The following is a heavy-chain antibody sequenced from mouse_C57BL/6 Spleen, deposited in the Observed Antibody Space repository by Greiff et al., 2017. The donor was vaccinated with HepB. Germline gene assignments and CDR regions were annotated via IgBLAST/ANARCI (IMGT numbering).Heavy chain of an antibody. CDR2: IDPANGNT. CDR1: GFNIKNTY. Sequence: VQLQQSVAELVRPGASVKLSCPASGFNIKNTYMHWVKQSPEQGLEWIGRIDPANGNTKYAPKFQGKATITADTSSNTAYLQISSLTSEDTAIYYCASQNWDEGYYYAMDYWGQGTSVTVSS. J-gene: IGHJ4*01. CDR3: ASQNWDEGYYYAMDY. D-gene: IGHD4-1*01. V-gene: IGHV14-3*01.